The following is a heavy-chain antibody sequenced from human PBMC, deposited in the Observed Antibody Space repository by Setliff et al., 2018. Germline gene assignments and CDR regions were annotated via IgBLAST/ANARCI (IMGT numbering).Heavy chain of an antibody. CDR3: VKDRYCSDASCSPDYFDY. Sequence: PGGSLRLSCAASGFTFSNYWMSWVRQAPGKGLEWVANTKQDGSEKYYADSVKGRFTISRDNAKNTLYLQMNSLRAEDTAVYYCVKDRYCSDASCSPDYFDYWGQGTLVTVSS. D-gene: IGHD2-15*01. CDR1: GFTFSNYW. CDR2: TKQDGSEK. V-gene: IGHV3-7*03. J-gene: IGHJ4*02.